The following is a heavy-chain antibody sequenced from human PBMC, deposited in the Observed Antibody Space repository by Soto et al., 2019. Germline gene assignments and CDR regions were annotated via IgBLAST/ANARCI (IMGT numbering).Heavy chain of an antibody. D-gene: IGHD1-26*01. V-gene: IGHV3-23*01. CDR1: GFTFSSYA. CDR2: ISGSGGST. J-gene: IGHJ4*02. CDR3: AQSKVGATSNYFDY. Sequence: GGSLRLSCAASGFTFSSYAMSWVRQAPGKGLEWVSGISGSGGSTYYADSVKGRFTISRDNSKNTLYLQLNSLRAEDTAVYYWAQSKVGATSNYFDYWGQGTLVTVSS.